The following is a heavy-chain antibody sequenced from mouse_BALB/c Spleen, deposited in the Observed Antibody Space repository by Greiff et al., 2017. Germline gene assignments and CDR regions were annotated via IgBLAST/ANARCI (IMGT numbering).Heavy chain of an antibody. CDR2: INSNGGST. CDR3: ARGGYYGYPFDY. Sequence: DVQLQESGGGLVQPGGSLKLSCAASGFTFSSYGMSWVRQTPDKRLELVATINSNGGSTYYPDSVKGRFTISRDNAKNTLYLQMSSLKSEDTAMYYCARGGYYGYPFDYWGQGTTLTVSS. V-gene: IGHV5-6-3*01. J-gene: IGHJ2*01. CDR1: GFTFSSYG. D-gene: IGHD1-2*01.